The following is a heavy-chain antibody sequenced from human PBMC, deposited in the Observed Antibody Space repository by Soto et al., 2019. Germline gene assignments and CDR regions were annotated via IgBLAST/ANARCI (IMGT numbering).Heavy chain of an antibody. Sequence: ETLSLTCTVSGGSISSYYWSWIRQPPGKGLEWIGYIYYSGSTNYNPSLKSRVTISVDTSKNQFSLKLSSVTAADTAVHYCARVGEYSSSPFDYWGRGTLVTVSS. CDR3: ARVGEYSSSPFDY. CDR2: IYYSGST. V-gene: IGHV4-59*01. J-gene: IGHJ4*02. CDR1: GGSISSYY. D-gene: IGHD6-6*01.